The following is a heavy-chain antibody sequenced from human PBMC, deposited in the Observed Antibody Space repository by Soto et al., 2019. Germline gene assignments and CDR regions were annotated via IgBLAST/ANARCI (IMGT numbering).Heavy chain of an antibody. Sequence: QVQLVQSGAEVKKPGSSVKVSCKASGGTFSSYAISWVRQAHGQGIEWMGGSIPIFGTANYAQKFQGRVTIPADESTSTADMELSSRSSEYTAVYYCASGRVSGYDHYDYYGMDVWGQGTTVIVSS. CDR1: GGTFSSYA. CDR3: ASGRVSGYDHYDYYGMDV. J-gene: IGHJ6*02. V-gene: IGHV1-69*12. D-gene: IGHD5-12*01. CDR2: SIPIFGTA.